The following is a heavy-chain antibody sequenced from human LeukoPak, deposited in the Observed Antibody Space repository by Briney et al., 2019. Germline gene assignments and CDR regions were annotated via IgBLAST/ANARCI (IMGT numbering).Heavy chain of an antibody. Sequence: GGSLRLSCAASGFTFSSYAMSWVRQAPGKGLEWVSAISGSGGSTYYADSVKGRFTISRDNSKHTLYLQMNSLRAEDTAVYYGAKDRPPGGYCYGFYRDRYYGMDVWGQGTTVTVSS. CDR2: ISGSGGST. D-gene: IGHD5-18*01. V-gene: IGHV3-23*01. J-gene: IGHJ6*02. CDR3: AKDRPPGGYCYGFYRDRYYGMDV. CDR1: GFTFSSYA.